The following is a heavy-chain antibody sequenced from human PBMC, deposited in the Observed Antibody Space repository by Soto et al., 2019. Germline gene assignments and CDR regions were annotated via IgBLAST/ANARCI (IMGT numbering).Heavy chain of an antibody. CDR1: GFTFSSYW. V-gene: IGHV3-74*01. Sequence: EVQLVESGGGLVQPGGSLRLSCAASGFTFSSYWMHWVRQAPGKGLVWVSRVNRDGSSINYADSVKGRFTVSRDNAKNTLYLQMNSLRAEDTAVYYCARAPATRTDWDYWGQGTLVTVSS. CDR3: ARAPATRTDWDY. CDR2: VNRDGSSI. D-gene: IGHD4-17*01. J-gene: IGHJ4*02.